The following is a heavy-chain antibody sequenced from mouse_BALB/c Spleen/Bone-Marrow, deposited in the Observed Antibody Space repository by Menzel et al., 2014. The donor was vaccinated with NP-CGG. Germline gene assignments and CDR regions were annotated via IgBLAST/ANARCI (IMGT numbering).Heavy chain of an antibody. CDR2: INPDSSTI. CDR3: ARLNYYGNLFV. J-gene: IGHJ1*01. Sequence: VQLQQSGGGLVHPRGSLKLSCAASGFDFSSYWMSWVRQAPGKGLEWIGEINPDSSTINYTPSLKDKFIISRDNAKNTLYLQMSKVRSEDTALYYCARLNYYGNLFVWGAGTTVTVSS. CDR1: GFDFSSYW. V-gene: IGHV4-1*02. D-gene: IGHD1-1*01.